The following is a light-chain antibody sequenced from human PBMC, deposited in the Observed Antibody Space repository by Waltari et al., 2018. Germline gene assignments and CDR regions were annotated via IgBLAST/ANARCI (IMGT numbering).Light chain of an antibody. Sequence: EIVLTQSPGTLSLSPGDRATLSCRASQSIFSAYLAWYQQKPGQAPMLLIYGTSRRATGIPARFSGSGSGTDFTLTISSLEPEDFAVYYCQHRDHWPPDATFGPGTKVDI. CDR3: QHRDHWPPDAT. V-gene: IGKV3D-20*02. J-gene: IGKJ3*01. CDR1: QSIFSAY. CDR2: GTS.